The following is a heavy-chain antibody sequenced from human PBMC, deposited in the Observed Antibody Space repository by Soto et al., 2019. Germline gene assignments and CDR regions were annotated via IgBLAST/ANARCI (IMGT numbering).Heavy chain of an antibody. CDR3: ESDGITGTTGHYYYCMDA. CDR2: INHSGST. D-gene: IGHD1-7*01. V-gene: IGHV4-4*02. J-gene: IGHJ6*02. CDR1: GYSIGSNVW. Sequence: SETLSLICDVSGYSIGSNVWWGWIRQPPGKGLEWIGEINHSGSTNYNPSLKSRVTISVDTSNNQFSLKLRPVTAADTAVYYCESDGITGTTGHYYYCMDAWGQGTPVTVSS.